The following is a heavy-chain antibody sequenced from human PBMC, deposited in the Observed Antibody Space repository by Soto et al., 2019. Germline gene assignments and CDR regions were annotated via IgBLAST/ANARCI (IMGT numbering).Heavy chain of an antibody. CDR3: AKDRSHYYGSGSYYSN. J-gene: IGHJ4*02. CDR2: ISYDGSNK. V-gene: IGHV3-30*18. D-gene: IGHD3-10*01. Sequence: GGSLRLSCGASGFTFSSYCMHWVRQAPGKGLEWVAVISYDGSNKYYADSVKGRFTISRDNSKNTLYLQMNSLRAEDTAVYYCAKDRSHYYGSGSYYSNWGQGTLVTVSS. CDR1: GFTFSSYC.